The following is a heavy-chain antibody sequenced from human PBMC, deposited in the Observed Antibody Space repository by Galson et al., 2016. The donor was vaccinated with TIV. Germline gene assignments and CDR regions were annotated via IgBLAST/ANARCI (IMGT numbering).Heavy chain of an antibody. Sequence: SWVRQVPGKGLEWIGYIYYSGNTYYNPSLKSRVTISVDTSKNQFSLRLSSVTAADTAVYYCSRDKYCGGDCYPGAFDIWGQGRMVTVSS. J-gene: IGHJ3*02. CDR2: IYYSGNT. V-gene: IGHV4-31*02. D-gene: IGHD2-21*02. CDR3: SRDKYCGGDCYPGAFDI.